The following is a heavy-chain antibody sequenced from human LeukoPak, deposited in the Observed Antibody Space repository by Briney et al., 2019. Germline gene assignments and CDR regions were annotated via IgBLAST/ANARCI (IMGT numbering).Heavy chain of an antibody. J-gene: IGHJ4*02. CDR2: INHSGST. Sequence: SETLSLTCAVYGGPFSGYYWRWIRQPPGKGLEWIGEINHSGSTNYNPSVKSRVTISVDTSKNQFSLKLSSVTAADTAVYYCARGRGDSSGYYYFDYWGQGTLVTVSS. V-gene: IGHV4-34*01. D-gene: IGHD3-22*01. CDR1: GGPFSGYY. CDR3: ARGRGDSSGYYYFDY.